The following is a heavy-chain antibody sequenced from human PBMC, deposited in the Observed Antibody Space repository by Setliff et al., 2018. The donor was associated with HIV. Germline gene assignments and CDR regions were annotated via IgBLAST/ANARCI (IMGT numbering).Heavy chain of an antibody. CDR3: ARKLRPGHGVDV. CDR1: GFTFSSYS. V-gene: IGHV3-7*01. CDR2: IDQDGSEK. J-gene: IGHJ6*02. Sequence: PGESLKISCAASGFTFSSYSMNWVRQAPGKGLEWVANIDQDGSEKNYVESVKGRFTISRDNAKGSASLQMNSLRAEDTAIYFCARKLRPGHGVDVWGQGTTVTVSS. D-gene: IGHD3-10*01.